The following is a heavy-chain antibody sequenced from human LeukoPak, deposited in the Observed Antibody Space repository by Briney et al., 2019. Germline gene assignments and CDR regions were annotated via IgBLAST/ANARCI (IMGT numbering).Heavy chain of an antibody. CDR1: GGSISSYY. CDR2: VYCSGST. CDR3: ARSIIGTRSKFDY. Sequence: SETLSLTCTVSGGSISSYYWSWIRQPPGKGLEWIGYVYCSGSTNYNPSLKSRVTISVDTSKNHFSLKLSSVTAADTAVYSCARSIIGTRSKFDYWGQGTLVTVSS. D-gene: IGHD1/OR15-1a*01. V-gene: IGHV4-59*08. J-gene: IGHJ4*02.